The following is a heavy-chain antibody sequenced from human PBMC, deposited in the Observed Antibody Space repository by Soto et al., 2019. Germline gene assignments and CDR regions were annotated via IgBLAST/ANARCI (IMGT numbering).Heavy chain of an antibody. CDR2: ISYDGSNK. D-gene: IGHD3-9*01. CDR1: GFTFSSYG. J-gene: IGHJ4*02. V-gene: IGHV3-30*18. Sequence: QVQLVESGGGVVQPGRSLRLSCAASGFTFSSYGMHWVRQAPGKGLEWVAVISYDGSNKYYADSVKGRFTISRDNSKNTLYLQMNSLRAEDTAVYYCAKDREYDILTGHFGDWGQGTLVTVSS. CDR3: AKDREYDILTGHFGD.